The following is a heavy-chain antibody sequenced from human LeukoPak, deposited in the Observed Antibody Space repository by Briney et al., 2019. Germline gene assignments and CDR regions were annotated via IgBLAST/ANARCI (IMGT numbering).Heavy chain of an antibody. J-gene: IGHJ5*02. V-gene: IGHV1-46*01. CDR1: GYTFTSYY. Sequence: ASVKVSCKASGYTFTSYYMHWVRQAPGQGLEWMGIINPSGGSTSYAQKFQGRVTMTRDMSTSTVYMELSSLRSEDTAVYYCARGYYDFGSGELRDNWFDPWGQGTLVTVSS. D-gene: IGHD3-3*01. CDR2: INPSGGST. CDR3: ARGYYDFGSGELRDNWFDP.